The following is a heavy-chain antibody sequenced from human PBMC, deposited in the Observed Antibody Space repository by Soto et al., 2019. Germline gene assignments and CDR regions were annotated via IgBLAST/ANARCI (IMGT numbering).Heavy chain of an antibody. Sequence: QVQLVQSGAVVKKPGASVKVSCKASGYTFTSYYMHWVRQAPGQGLEWMGIINPSGGSTSYAQKFQGRVTMTRDTSTSTVDMELSSLRSEDTAVYYCARGLRFLEWLYPFDYWGQGTLVTVSS. CDR3: ARGLRFLEWLYPFDY. V-gene: IGHV1-46*03. D-gene: IGHD3-3*01. J-gene: IGHJ4*02. CDR2: INPSGGST. CDR1: GYTFTSYY.